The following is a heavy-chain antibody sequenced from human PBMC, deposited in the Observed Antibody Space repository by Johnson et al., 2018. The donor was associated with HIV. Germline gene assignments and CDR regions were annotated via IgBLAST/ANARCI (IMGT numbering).Heavy chain of an antibody. CDR2: IWYDGSNK. V-gene: IGHV3-33*01. CDR3: ATSTASDAFDI. J-gene: IGHJ3*02. CDR1: GFTFGSYG. D-gene: IGHD1-1*01. Sequence: QVLLVESGGGVVQPGRSLRLSCAASGFTFGSYGMHWVGQAPGKGLAWVAVIWYDGSNKNYSDSVKGRFTISRDNSKNTLYLQMNSLRAEDTAVYYCATSTASDAFDIWGQGTMVTVSS.